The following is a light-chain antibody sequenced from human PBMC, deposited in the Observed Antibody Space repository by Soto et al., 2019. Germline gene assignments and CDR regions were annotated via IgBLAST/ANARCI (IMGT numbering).Light chain of an antibody. CDR2: GAS. V-gene: IGKV3-20*01. Sequence: IMMRQSPCTLSWSPRARATLSCRASQSVSSSYLAWYQQNPGQAPRLVIYGASSRATGIPDRFSGSGSGTDFTLTISRLEPEDFAVYYCLLLGTVGQGTNVDIK. CDR1: QSVSSSY. CDR3: LLLGT. J-gene: IGKJ1*01.